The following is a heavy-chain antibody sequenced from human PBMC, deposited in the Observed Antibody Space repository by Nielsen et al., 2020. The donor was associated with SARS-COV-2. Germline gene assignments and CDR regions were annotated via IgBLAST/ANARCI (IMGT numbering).Heavy chain of an antibody. V-gene: IGHV3-48*03. D-gene: IGHD5-24*01. CDR2: ISSSGSTI. J-gene: IGHJ3*02. CDR1: GFTFSSYE. CDR3: ARDPLYGSLDAFDI. Sequence: GGSLRLSCAASGFTFSSYEMNWVRQAPGKGLEWVSYISSSGSTIYYADSVKGRFTISRDNAKNSLSLQMNSLRAEDTAVYYCARDPLYGSLDAFDIWGQGTMVTVSS.